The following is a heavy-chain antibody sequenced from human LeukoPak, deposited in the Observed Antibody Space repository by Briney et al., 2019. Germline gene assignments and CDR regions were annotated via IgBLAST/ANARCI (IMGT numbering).Heavy chain of an antibody. J-gene: IGHJ4*02. CDR3: ARDRLWYSNYGDNYYFDY. CDR2: IIPIFGTA. D-gene: IGHD4-23*01. CDR1: GGTFSSYA. V-gene: IGHV1-69*05. Sequence: SSVKVSCKASGGTFSSYAISWVRQAPGQGLEWMGRIIPIFGTANYAQKFQGRVTITTDESTSTAYMELSSLRSEGTAVYYCARDRLWYSNYGDNYYFDYWGQGTLVTVSS.